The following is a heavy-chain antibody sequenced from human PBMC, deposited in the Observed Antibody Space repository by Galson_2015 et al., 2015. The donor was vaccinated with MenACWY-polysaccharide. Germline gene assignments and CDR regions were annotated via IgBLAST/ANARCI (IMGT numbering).Heavy chain of an antibody. CDR3: ARDHWVGAKASGY. D-gene: IGHD1-26*01. CDR1: GYTFNTYG. Sequence: SVKVSCKASGYTFNTYGISWVRQAPGQGLEWMGWINVNNGNTNYAQKFQGGVTLTTDISTSTAYMELRSLTSDDTAVYYCARDHWVGAKASGYWGQGTLVTVSS. CDR2: INVNNGNT. V-gene: IGHV1-18*01. J-gene: IGHJ4*02.